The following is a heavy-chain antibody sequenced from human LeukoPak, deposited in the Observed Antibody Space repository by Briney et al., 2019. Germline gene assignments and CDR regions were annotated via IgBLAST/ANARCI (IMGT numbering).Heavy chain of an antibody. CDR3: ARDASGTGGHDH. V-gene: IGHV3-7*01. Sequence: GGSLRLSRAASGFIFSDYWMSWVRQAPGEGRGWVGNIKKGGSEQYYGHSVKGRFTISRDNAKNSLYLQMNTLRGEDTAVYYCARDASGTGGHDHWGQGTLVTVSS. CDR2: IKKGGSEQ. J-gene: IGHJ4*02. D-gene: IGHD3-10*01. CDR1: GFIFSDYW.